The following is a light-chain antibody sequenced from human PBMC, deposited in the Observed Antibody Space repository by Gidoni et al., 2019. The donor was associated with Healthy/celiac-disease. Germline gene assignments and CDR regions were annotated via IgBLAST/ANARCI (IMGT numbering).Light chain of an antibody. Sequence: SASTGDRVTITCRASQVIRSYLAWYQQKPGKAPKLLIYAASTLQSGVPSRFSGSGSETDFSLTISCLQSEDFATYYCQPYYSYPQTFGQGTKVEIK. J-gene: IGKJ1*01. CDR1: QVIRSY. CDR3: QPYYSYPQT. CDR2: AAS. V-gene: IGKV1-8*01.